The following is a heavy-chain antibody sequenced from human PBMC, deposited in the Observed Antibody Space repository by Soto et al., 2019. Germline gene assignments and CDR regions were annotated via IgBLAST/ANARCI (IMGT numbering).Heavy chain of an antibody. V-gene: IGHV4-39*01. CDR1: GGSTSRNSYY. CDR3: GRNGGGGYGDYVVDL. Sequence: QLQLQESGPGLVKPSETLSLTCTVSGGSTSRNSYYWGWIRQPPGKGLEWIGSIYSSARSFYNPSRKSRATVSVATSKNQLSLKLTSVTAADTAVYYCGRNGGGGYGDYVVDLWGRGTLVTVSS. D-gene: IGHD4-17*01. J-gene: IGHJ5*02. CDR2: IYSSARS.